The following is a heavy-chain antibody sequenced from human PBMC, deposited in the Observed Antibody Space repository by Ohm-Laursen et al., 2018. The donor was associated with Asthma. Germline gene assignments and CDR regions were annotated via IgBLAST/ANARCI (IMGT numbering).Heavy chain of an antibody. CDR1: GFTFSSYG. Sequence: SLRLSCTASGFTFSSYGIHWVRQAPGKGLEWVAVIWYDGSNKYYADSVKGRFAISRDNSKNTLYLQMNSLRAEDTAVYYCAKAYGEAFDIWGQGTMVTVSS. CDR2: IWYDGSNK. CDR3: AKAYGEAFDI. D-gene: IGHD4-17*01. V-gene: IGHV3-33*06. J-gene: IGHJ3*02.